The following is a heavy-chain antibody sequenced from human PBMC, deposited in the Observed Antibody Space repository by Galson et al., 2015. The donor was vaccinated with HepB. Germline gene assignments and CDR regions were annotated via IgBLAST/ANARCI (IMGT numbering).Heavy chain of an antibody. CDR3: ANLDYYDNRPTDY. Sequence: SLRLSCAASGFTFSSYTMSWVRQAPGKGLEWVSAILGSGGDTYYADSVKGRFTISRDNSKNTLFLQMNSLRAEDTAVYYCANLDYYDNRPTDYWGQGTLVTVSS. J-gene: IGHJ4*02. D-gene: IGHD3-22*01. CDR2: ILGSGGDT. CDR1: GFTFSSYT. V-gene: IGHV3-23*01.